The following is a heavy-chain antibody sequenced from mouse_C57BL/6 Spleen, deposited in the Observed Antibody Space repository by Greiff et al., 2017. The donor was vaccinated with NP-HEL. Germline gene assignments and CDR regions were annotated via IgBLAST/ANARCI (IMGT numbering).Heavy chain of an antibody. CDR3: ARPLFITTVVATPGFAY. CDR1: GYTFTDYN. J-gene: IGHJ3*01. D-gene: IGHD1-1*01. V-gene: IGHV1-22*01. CDR2: INPNNGGT. Sequence: VQLQQSGPELVKPGASVKMSCKASGYTFTDYNMHWVKQSHGKSLEWIGYINPNNGGTSYNQKFKGKATLTVNKSSSTAYMELRSLTSEDSAVYYCARPLFITTVVATPGFAYWGQGTLVTVSA.